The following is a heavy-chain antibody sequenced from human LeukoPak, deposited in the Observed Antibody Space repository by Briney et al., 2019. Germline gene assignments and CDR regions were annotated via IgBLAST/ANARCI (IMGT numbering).Heavy chain of an antibody. CDR1: GYTFTSYD. Sequence: TSVKVSCKASGYTFTSYDINWVRQATGQGLEWMGWMNPNSGNTGYAQKFQGRVTMTRNTSISTAYMELSSLRSEDTAVYYCARGLTWIQLWFHYWGQGTLVTVSS. V-gene: IGHV1-8*01. CDR3: ARGLTWIQLWFHY. J-gene: IGHJ4*02. D-gene: IGHD5-18*01. CDR2: MNPNSGNT.